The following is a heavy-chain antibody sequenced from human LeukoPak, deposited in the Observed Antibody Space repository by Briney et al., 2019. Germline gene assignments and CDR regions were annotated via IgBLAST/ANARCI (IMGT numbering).Heavy chain of an antibody. CDR3: ARGDYYAGRGRNWFAP. CDR2: IHTSGTT. CDR1: GDSLRTYA. D-gene: IGHD4-23*01. Sequence: SETLSLTCTATGDSLRTYAWSFIRQPAGKGLEWIGPIHTSGTTWYNASLKSRVTMSTDASNNQFSLRLTSVTAADTAVFYCARGDYYAGRGRNWFAPWGQGTLVTVSS. V-gene: IGHV4-4*07. J-gene: IGHJ5*02.